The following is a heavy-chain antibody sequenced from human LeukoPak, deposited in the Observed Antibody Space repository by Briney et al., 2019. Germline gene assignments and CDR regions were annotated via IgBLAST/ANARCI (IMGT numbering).Heavy chain of an antibody. CDR1: GGSINSYY. J-gene: IGHJ3*01. CDR2: IYYSGST. V-gene: IGHV4-59*08. Sequence: VKPSETLSLTCTVSGGSINSYYWSWIRQFPGKGLEWIGYIYYSGSTDYNPSLKGRVTISVDTSKNQFSLKLSSVTAADTAVYYCARRRYYDSSGACLFDFWGQGTMVTVSS. D-gene: IGHD3-22*01. CDR3: ARRRYYDSSGACLFDF.